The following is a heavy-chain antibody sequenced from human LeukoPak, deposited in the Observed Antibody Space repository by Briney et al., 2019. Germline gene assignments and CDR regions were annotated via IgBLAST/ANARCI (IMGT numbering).Heavy chain of an antibody. Sequence: QTGGSLRLSCAASGFTFSSYGMHWVRQAPGKGLEWVSYISSRGSTTYYADSVKGRFTISRDNAKNSLFLQMSSLRAEDTAVYYCARDLTFSSGPEYWGQGTLVTVSS. D-gene: IGHD3-3*01. J-gene: IGHJ4*02. CDR3: ARDLTFSSGPEY. CDR1: GFTFSSYG. CDR2: ISSRGSTT. V-gene: IGHV3-48*04.